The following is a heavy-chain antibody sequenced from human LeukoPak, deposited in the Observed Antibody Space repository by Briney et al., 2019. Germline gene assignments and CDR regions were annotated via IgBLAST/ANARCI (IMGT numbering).Heavy chain of an antibody. CDR1: GFTFSSYA. D-gene: IGHD5-18*01. CDR3: ARDARDTVMLTADY. J-gene: IGHJ4*02. V-gene: IGHV3-23*01. CDR2: VSTVGSST. Sequence: GGSLRLSCAASGFTFSSYAMSWVRQAPGKGLQWVSSVSTVGSSTYYADSVKGRFTISRDNSKNTLYLQMSSLRAEDTAVYYCARDARDTVMLTADYWGQGTLVTVSS.